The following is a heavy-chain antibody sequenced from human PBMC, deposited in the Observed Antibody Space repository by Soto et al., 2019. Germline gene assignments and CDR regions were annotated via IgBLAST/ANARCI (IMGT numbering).Heavy chain of an antibody. CDR1: GSTFSNDW. J-gene: IGHJ6*02. CDR3: ARDRSYRLDV. Sequence: QPGGSLRLSCAVSGSTFSNDWMHWVRQAPGKGLVWVSHINSDGSSTNYADFVKGRFTIARDNAKNTVYLQMNSLRAEDTAVYYCARDRSYRLDVWGQGTTVTVSS. CDR2: INSDGSST. V-gene: IGHV3-74*01.